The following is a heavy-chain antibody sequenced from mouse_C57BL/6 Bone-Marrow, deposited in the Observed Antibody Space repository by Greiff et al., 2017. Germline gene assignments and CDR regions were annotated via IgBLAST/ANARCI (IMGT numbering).Heavy chain of an antibody. CDR2: ISDGGSYT. CDR3: ARDRGAVVAPFDY. V-gene: IGHV5-4*01. D-gene: IGHD1-1*01. CDR1: GFTFSSYA. Sequence: EVKLMESGGGLVKPGGSLKLSCAASGFTFSSYAMSWVRQTPDKRLEWVATISDGGSYTYYPDNVKGRFTISRDNAKNNLYLQMSHLKSEDTAMYYCARDRGAVVAPFDYWGQGTTLTVSS. J-gene: IGHJ2*01.